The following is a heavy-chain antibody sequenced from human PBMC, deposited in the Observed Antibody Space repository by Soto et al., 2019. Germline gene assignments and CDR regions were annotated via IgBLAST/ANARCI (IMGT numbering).Heavy chain of an antibody. CDR3: ARGLLVGHETVDY. J-gene: IGHJ4*02. CDR2: IKPAIGSA. D-gene: IGHD1-26*01. Sequence: QVQVVQSGAEVKEPGSSVKVSCKASGDIFTTYAINWVRQAPGQGLVWMGGIKPAIGSANYAPTFQGRLTITADDLTATAYMDLTSLTSEDTAVYDCARGLLVGHETVDYWGQGTLVTVSS. CDR1: GDIFTTYA. V-gene: IGHV1-69*01.